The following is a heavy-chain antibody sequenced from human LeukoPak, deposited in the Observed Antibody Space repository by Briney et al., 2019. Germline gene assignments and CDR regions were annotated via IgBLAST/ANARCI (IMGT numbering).Heavy chain of an antibody. CDR3: ARDRPNYYGSNGHYYQRNGDH. J-gene: IGHJ5*02. CDR1: GFTFSSYW. V-gene: IGHV3-7*03. Sequence: YPGGSLRLSCAASGFTFSSYWMSWVRQAPGKGLEWVANIKQDGSEKYYVDSVKGRFTISRDNAKNSLYLQMNSLRAEDTAVYYCARDRPNYYGSNGHYYQRNGDHWGQGTLVTVSS. D-gene: IGHD3-22*01. CDR2: IKQDGSEK.